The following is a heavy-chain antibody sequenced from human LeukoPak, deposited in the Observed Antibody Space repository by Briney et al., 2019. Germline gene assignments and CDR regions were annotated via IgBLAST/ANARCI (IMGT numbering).Heavy chain of an antibody. Sequence: PSETLSLTCTVSGGSISSYYWSWIRQPPGKGLEWIGYIYYSGSTYYNPSLKSRVTISVDTSKNQFSLKLSSVTAADTAVYYCAGWNYDYYYMDLWGKGTTVTVSS. V-gene: IGHV4-59*08. D-gene: IGHD5-24*01. J-gene: IGHJ6*03. CDR1: GGSISSYY. CDR3: AGWNYDYYYMDL. CDR2: IYYSGST.